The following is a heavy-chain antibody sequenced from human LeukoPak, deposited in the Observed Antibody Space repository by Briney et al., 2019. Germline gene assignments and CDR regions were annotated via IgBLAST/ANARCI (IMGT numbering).Heavy chain of an antibody. Sequence: GGSLRLSCEASGFTFSSYDMHWVRQAPGKGLEWVAFIRYDGSNKYYADSVKGRFTISRDNSKNTLYLQMNSLRAEDTAVYYCAKDPYAWFKGSPDYWGQGTLVTVSS. V-gene: IGHV3-30*02. J-gene: IGHJ4*02. CDR3: AKDPYAWFKGSPDY. CDR2: IRYDGSNK. CDR1: GFTFSSYD. D-gene: IGHD3-10*01.